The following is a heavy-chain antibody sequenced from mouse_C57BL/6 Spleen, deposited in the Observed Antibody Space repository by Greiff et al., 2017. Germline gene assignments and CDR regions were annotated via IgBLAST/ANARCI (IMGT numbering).Heavy chain of an antibody. CDR1: GSTFTSYW. V-gene: IGHV1-69*01. CDR2: IVPSDSYT. CDR3: ASFDY. Sequence: QVQLQQPGAELVMPGASVKLSCKASGSTFTSYWMHWVKQRPGQGLEWIGEIVPSDSYTNYNQKFKGKSTFTLDKSSSTAYMQLSSLTSEDSAVYYCASFDYWGQGTTLTVSS. J-gene: IGHJ2*01.